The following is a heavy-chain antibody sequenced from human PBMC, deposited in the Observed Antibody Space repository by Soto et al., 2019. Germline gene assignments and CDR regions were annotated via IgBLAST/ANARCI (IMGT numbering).Heavy chain of an antibody. J-gene: IGHJ4*02. Sequence: QVQLVESGGGVVQPGRSLRLSCAASGFTFSTYGMHWVRQAPGKGLEWVAVISHDGSNKYYVDSVKGRFTISRDNSKNTLYLQMSSLKPEDTAVYYCAAGYRSGWYYFDYWGQGTLVTVCS. CDR3: AAGYRSGWYYFDY. CDR2: ISHDGSNK. V-gene: IGHV3-30*03. CDR1: GFTFSTYG. D-gene: IGHD6-19*01.